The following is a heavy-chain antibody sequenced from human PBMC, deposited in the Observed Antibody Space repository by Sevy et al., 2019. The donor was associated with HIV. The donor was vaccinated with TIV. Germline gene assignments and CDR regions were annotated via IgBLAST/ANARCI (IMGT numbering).Heavy chain of an antibody. CDR1: GGTFSSHN. D-gene: IGHD5-12*01. Sequence: ASVKVSCSASGGTFSSHNINWVRQAPGQGLEWMGRILPIRDITNYAQKFQVRDTILADRSTRVAYMELSSLTSDDTAVYYCARALYTGYDYKLAYWGQGTLVTVSS. CDR2: ILPIRDIT. J-gene: IGHJ4*02. CDR3: ARALYTGYDYKLAY. V-gene: IGHV1-69*02.